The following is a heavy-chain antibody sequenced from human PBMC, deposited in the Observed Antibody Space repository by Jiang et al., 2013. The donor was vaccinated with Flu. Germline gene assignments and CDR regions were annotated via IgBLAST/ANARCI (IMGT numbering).Heavy chain of an antibody. Sequence: RVTISVDTSKNQFSLKLSSVTAADTAVYYCARGATKAIWFDPWGQGTLVTVSS. V-gene: IGHV4-30-2*05. J-gene: IGHJ5*02. D-gene: IGHD5-12*01. CDR3: ARGATKAIWFDP.